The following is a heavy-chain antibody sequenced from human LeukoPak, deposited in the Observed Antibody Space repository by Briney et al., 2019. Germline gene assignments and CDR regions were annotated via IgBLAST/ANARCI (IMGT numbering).Heavy chain of an antibody. D-gene: IGHD3-22*01. J-gene: IGHJ4*02. CDR3: ARSTWLLDK. CDR2: IYYSGST. Sequence: SETLSLTCTVSGGSISSSSYYWGWIRQPPGKGLEWIRSIYYSGSTYYNPSLKSRVTISVDTSKNQFSLKLSSVTAADTAVYYCARSTWLLDKWGQGTLVTVSS. V-gene: IGHV4-39*07. CDR1: GGSISSSSYY.